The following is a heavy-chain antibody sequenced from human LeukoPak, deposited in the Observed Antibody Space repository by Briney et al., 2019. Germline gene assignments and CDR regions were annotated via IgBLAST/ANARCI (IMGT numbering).Heavy chain of an antibody. J-gene: IGHJ4*02. V-gene: IGHV4-59*11. Sequence: PSETLSLTCTVSGGSISSHYWSWIRQPPGKGLEWIGYIYYSGSTNYNPSLKSRVTISVDTSQNHFSLRMSSVTAADPAVYYCATWVCGYSNGGFGYFDYWGQGTLVTVSS. CDR2: IYYSGST. D-gene: IGHD5-18*01. CDR1: GGSISSHY. CDR3: ATWVCGYSNGGFGYFDY.